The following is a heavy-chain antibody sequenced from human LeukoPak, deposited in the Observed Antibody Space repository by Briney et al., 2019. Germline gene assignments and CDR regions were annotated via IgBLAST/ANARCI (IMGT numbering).Heavy chain of an antibody. D-gene: IGHD6-19*01. CDR2: LYTSGST. CDR1: GGSISSYY. J-gene: IGHJ4*02. V-gene: IGHV4-4*07. Sequence: SETLSLTCTVSGGSISSYYWSWIRQPAGKGLEWIGRLYTSGSTNYNPSLKSRVTMSVDTSKNQFSLKLGSVTAADTALYYCARDLVTAVTGTLGFDSWGQGTLVTVSS. CDR3: ARDLVTAVTGTLGFDS.